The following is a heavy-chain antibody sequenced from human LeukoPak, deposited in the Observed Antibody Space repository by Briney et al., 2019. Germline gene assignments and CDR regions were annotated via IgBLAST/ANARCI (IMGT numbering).Heavy chain of an antibody. CDR1: GFTFSSYS. CDR2: ISSSSSYI. V-gene: IGHV3-21*01. D-gene: IGHD3-10*01. Sequence: PGGSLRLSCAASGFTFSSYSMNWVRQAPGKGLEWVSSISSSSSYIYYADSVKGRFTISRDNAKNSLYLQMNSLRAEDTAVYYCXRTVTRDYGMDVWGQGTTVTVSS. CDR3: XRTVTRDYGMDV. J-gene: IGHJ6*02.